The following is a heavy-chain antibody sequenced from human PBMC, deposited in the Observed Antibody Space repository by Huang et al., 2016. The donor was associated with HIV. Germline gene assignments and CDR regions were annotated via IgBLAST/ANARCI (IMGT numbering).Heavy chain of an antibody. V-gene: IGHV1-69*13. D-gene: IGHD4-17*01. CDR2: IVRMFGTP. Sequence: QVQLVQSGAEVKTPGSSVKVSCKASGGTFSKYAISWVRQAPGQGIAWMGGIVRMFGTPNYARKFQGRVTITADDSTSTTYVEVSSLRSEDTALYYCARGQLGSYGDYDVLYWGQGTLVTVSS. CDR1: GGTFSKYA. J-gene: IGHJ4*02. CDR3: ARGQLGSYGDYDVLY.